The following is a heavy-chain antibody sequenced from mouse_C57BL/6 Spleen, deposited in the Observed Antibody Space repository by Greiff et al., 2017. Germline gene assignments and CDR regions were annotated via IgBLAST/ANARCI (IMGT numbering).Heavy chain of an antibody. CDR2: INPNNGGT. V-gene: IGHV1-18*01. CDR1: GYTFTDYN. J-gene: IGHJ4*01. CDR3: ARRGHYDYAMDY. D-gene: IGHD1-1*01. Sequence: VQLKESGPELVKPGASVKIPCKASGYTFTDYNMDWVKQSHGKSLEWIGDINPNNGGTIYNQKFKGKATLTVDKSSSTAYMELRSLTSEDTAVYYCARRGHYDYAMDYWGQGTSVTVSS.